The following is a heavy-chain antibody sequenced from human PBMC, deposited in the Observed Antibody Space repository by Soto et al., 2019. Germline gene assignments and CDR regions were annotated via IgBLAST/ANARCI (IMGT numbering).Heavy chain of an antibody. J-gene: IGHJ6*02. Sequence: ASETLSLTCAVYGGSFSGYYWSWIRQPPGKGLERIGEINHSGSTNYNPSLKSRVTISVDTSKNQFSLKLSSVTAADTAVYYCGRGPFLYGVYYYYCGMDGWGQGTTVTVSS. CDR3: GRGPFLYGVYYYYCGMDG. V-gene: IGHV4-34*01. CDR2: INHSGST. D-gene: IGHD4-17*01. CDR1: GGSFSGYY.